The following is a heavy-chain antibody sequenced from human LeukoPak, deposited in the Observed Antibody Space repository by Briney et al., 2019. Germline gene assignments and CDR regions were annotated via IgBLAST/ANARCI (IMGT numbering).Heavy chain of an antibody. V-gene: IGHV3-30*03. CDR3: AREVRGLSTFEY. J-gene: IGHJ4*02. Sequence: PGGSLRLSCAASRFIFGSYGMHWVRQAPGKGLEWVAVISYDGRNEFYGDSVKGRFTISRDNSKNTLHLQMNSLRVEDTAVYYCAREVRGLSTFEYWGQGTLVTVSS. CDR1: RFIFGSYG. CDR2: ISYDGRNE.